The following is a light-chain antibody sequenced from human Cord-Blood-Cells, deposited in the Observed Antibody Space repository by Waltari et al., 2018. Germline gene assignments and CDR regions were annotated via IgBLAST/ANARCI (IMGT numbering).Light chain of an antibody. V-gene: IGLV3-21*04. CDR1: NIGSKS. CDR2: YDS. Sequence: SYVLTQPPSVSVAPGKTARITCGENNIGSKSGHWYQQKPGQAPVLVIYYDSDRPSGIPERFSGSNSGNTATLTISRVEAGDEADYYCQVWDSSSDHGVFGGGTKLTVL. CDR3: QVWDSSSDHGV. J-gene: IGLJ2*01.